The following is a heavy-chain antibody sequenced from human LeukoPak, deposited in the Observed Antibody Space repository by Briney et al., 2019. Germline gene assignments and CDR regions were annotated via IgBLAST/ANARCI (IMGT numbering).Heavy chain of an antibody. CDR1: GFTFSSYA. D-gene: IGHD3-22*01. Sequence: GRSLRLYCAASGFTFSSYAMHWVRQAPGKGLEWVAVISYDGSNKYYADSVKGRFTISRDNSKNTLYLQMNSLRAEDTAVYYCARIITMIVVVTPGDAFDIWGQGTMVTVSS. J-gene: IGHJ3*02. CDR3: ARIITMIVVVTPGDAFDI. CDR2: ISYDGSNK. V-gene: IGHV3-30-3*01.